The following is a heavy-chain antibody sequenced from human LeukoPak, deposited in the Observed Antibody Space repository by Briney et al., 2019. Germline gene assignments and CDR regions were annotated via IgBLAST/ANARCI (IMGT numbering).Heavy chain of an antibody. CDR3: ARGVGGPYYYDSSGYYRIHYYFDY. CDR2: IYYSGST. Sequence: PSQTLSLTCTVSGGSISSGDYYWSWIRQPPGKGLEWIGYIYYSGSTNYNPSLKSRVTISVDTSKNQFSLKLSPVTAADTAVYYCARGVGGPYYYDSSGYYRIHYYFDYWGQGTLVTVSS. V-gene: IGHV4-30-4*01. CDR1: GGSISSGDYY. J-gene: IGHJ4*02. D-gene: IGHD3-22*01.